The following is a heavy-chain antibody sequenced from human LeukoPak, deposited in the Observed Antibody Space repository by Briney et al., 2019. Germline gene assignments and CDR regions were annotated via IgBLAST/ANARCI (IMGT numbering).Heavy chain of an antibody. J-gene: IGHJ3*02. CDR1: GGSISSYY. D-gene: IGHD3-3*01. Sequence: SETLSLTCTVSGGSISSYYWSWIRQPPGKGLEWIGYIYYSGSTNYNPSLKSRVTISVDTSKNQFSLKLSSVTAADTAVYYCARRPYYDFWSGPQLQVSDAFDIWGQGTMVTVSS. CDR2: IYYSGST. V-gene: IGHV4-59*08. CDR3: ARRPYYDFWSGPQLQVSDAFDI.